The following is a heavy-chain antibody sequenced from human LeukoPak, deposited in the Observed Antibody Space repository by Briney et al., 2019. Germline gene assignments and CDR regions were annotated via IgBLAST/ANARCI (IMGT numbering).Heavy chain of an antibody. CDR2: INHSGST. CDR1: GGSFSGYY. V-gene: IGHV4-34*01. Sequence: PSETLSLTCAVYGGSFSGYYWSWIRQPPGKGLEWIGEINHSGSTNYNPSLKSRVTISVDTSKNQFSLKLSSVTAADTAVYYCARAGIQLWPVCFDYWGQGTLVTVSS. J-gene: IGHJ4*02. D-gene: IGHD5-18*01. CDR3: ARAGIQLWPVCFDY.